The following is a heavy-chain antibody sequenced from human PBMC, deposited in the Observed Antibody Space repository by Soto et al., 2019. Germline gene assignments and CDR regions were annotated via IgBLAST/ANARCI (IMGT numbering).Heavy chain of an antibody. CDR1: GGTFSSYT. J-gene: IGHJ6*02. CDR3: ARVPHYDILPGYPYGMDV. CDR2: IIPILGIA. Sequence: QVQLVQSGAEVKKPGSSVKVSCKASGGTFSSYTISWVRQAPGQGLEWMGRIIPILGIANYAQKFQGRVTITADKSTSPAYMELSSLSSEDTAVYYCARVPHYDILPGYPYGMDVWGQGTTVTVSS. D-gene: IGHD3-9*01. V-gene: IGHV1-69*02.